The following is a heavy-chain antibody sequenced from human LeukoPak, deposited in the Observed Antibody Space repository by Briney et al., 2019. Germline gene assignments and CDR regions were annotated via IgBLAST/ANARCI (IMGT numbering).Heavy chain of an antibody. CDR1: GGSISSYF. D-gene: IGHD1-26*01. V-gene: IGHV4-4*09. J-gene: IGHJ5*02. CDR3: ARLRDRVGSHWFDP. Sequence: SETLSLTCTVSGGSISSYFWSWIRQPPGKGLEWIGYIYTSGSTNYNPSLKSRVTISVDTSKNLFSLKLSSVTAADTAVYYCARLRDRVGSHWFDPWGQGTLVTVSS. CDR2: IYTSGST.